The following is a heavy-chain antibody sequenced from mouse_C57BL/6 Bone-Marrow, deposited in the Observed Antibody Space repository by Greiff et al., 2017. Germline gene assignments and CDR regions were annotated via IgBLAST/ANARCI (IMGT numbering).Heavy chain of an antibody. CDR2: NYPRSGNT. D-gene: IGHD2-4*01. CDR3: AREDYDKMAWFAY. J-gene: IGHJ3*01. V-gene: IGHV1-81*01. CDR1: GYTFTSYG. Sequence: VQLQQSGAELARPGASVKLSCKASGYTFTSYGISWVKQRTGQGLEWIGENYPRSGNTYYNEKFKGKATLTADKSSSTAYMELCSLTSEDSAVYFCAREDYDKMAWFAYGGQGTLVTVSA.